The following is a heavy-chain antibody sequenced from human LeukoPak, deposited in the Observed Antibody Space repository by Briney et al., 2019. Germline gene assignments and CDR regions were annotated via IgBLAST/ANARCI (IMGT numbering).Heavy chain of an antibody. J-gene: IGHJ5*02. CDR3: AFSGYDILTGPDNWFDP. Sequence: GGSLRLSCAASGFTFSGFWMHWVRQAPGKGLVWVSCISFDGSDATYADSVKGRFTISRDNAKNTLHLQMDSLTVEDTAVYYCAFSGYDILTGPDNWFDPWGQGTLVTVSS. D-gene: IGHD3-9*01. CDR1: GFTFSGFW. V-gene: IGHV3-74*01. CDR2: ISFDGSDA.